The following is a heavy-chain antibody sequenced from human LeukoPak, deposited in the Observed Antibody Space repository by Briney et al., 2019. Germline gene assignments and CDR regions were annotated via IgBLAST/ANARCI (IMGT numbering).Heavy chain of an antibody. Sequence: ASVKVSCKASGYTFTSYGISWVRQAPGQGLEWMGWISAYNGNTNYAQKLQGRVTMTTDTSTSTAYMELRSLRSDDTAVYYCARSFYYDSSGYYPAEYFQHWGQGTLVTVSS. D-gene: IGHD3-22*01. V-gene: IGHV1-18*01. CDR1: GYTFTSYG. CDR2: ISAYNGNT. J-gene: IGHJ1*01. CDR3: ARSFYYDSSGYYPAEYFQH.